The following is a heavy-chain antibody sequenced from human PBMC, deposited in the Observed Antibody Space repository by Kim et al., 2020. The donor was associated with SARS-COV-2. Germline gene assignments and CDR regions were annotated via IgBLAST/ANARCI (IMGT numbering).Heavy chain of an antibody. CDR3: ASTMIVVDTGTYYYYGMDV. CDR1: GGTFSSYA. J-gene: IGHJ6*02. V-gene: IGHV1-69*13. Sequence: SVKVSCKASGGTFSSYAISWVRQAPGQGLEWMGGIIPIFGTANYAQKFQGRVTITADESTSTAYMELSSLRSEDTAVYYCASTMIVVDTGTYYYYGMDVWGQGTTVTVSS. CDR2: IIPIFGTA. D-gene: IGHD3-22*01.